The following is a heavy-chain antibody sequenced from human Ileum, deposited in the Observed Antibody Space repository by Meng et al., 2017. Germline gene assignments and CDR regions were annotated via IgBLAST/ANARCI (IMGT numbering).Heavy chain of an antibody. CDR1: GFTFSSYA. Sequence: GESLKISCAASGFTFSSYAMSWVRQAPGKGLEWVSAISGSGGSTYYADSVKGRFTISRDNSKNTLYLQMNSLRAEDTAVYYCARAPLWSRGPSYYYYGMDVWGQGTTVTVSS. J-gene: IGHJ6*02. CDR3: ARAPLWSRGPSYYYYGMDV. CDR2: ISGSGGST. V-gene: IGHV3-23*01. D-gene: IGHD3-10*01.